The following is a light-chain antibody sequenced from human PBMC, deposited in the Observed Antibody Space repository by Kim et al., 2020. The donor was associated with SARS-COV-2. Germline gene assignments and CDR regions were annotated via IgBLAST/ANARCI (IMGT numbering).Light chain of an antibody. CDR2: DAN. J-gene: IGKJ2*02. V-gene: IGKV1-5*01. CDR3: QQCNSYSCS. CDR1: RTIKDW. Sequence: SDGDRVTVAGRARRTIKDWVARYQQKPGKAPKLMVYDANILNRGAPSRSRGRGSGTELAFASSSVRPDDFATDYCQQCNSYSCSFGEGTKLEI.